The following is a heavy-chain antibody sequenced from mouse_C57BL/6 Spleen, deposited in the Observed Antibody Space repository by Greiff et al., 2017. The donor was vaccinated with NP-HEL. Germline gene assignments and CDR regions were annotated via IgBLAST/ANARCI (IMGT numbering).Heavy chain of an antibody. CDR2: IYPGDGDT. Sequence: VQLQQSGPELVKPGASVKISCKASGYAFRSSWMNWVKQRPGKGLEWIGRIYPGDGDTNYNGKLKGKATLTADKSSSTAYMQLSSLTSEDSAVYFCARDTYYYCSSPFAYWGQGTLVTVSA. CDR3: ARDTYYYCSSPFAY. D-gene: IGHD1-1*01. V-gene: IGHV1-82*01. J-gene: IGHJ3*01. CDR1: GYAFRSSW.